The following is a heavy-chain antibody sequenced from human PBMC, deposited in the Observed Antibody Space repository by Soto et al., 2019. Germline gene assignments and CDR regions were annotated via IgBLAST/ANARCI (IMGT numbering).Heavy chain of an antibody. D-gene: IGHD4-4*01. V-gene: IGHV3-9*01. CDR1: GFTFDDHA. CDR3: ARDRGYRTFDY. Sequence: PGGSLRLSCKASGFTFDDHAMHWVRQAPGKGLEWVSGISWNSGSIHYADSVKGRFTISRANANNFLYLQMDSLRPEDTAFYYCARDRGYRTFDYWGQGVLVTVSS. J-gene: IGHJ4*02. CDR2: ISWNSGSI.